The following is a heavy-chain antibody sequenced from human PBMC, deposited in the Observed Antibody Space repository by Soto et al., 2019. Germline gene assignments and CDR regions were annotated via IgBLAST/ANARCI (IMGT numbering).Heavy chain of an antibody. CDR2: INPATGNT. Sequence: QVQLVQSGAEVKKPGASVKVSCKASGYTFATYAIHWVRQAPGEGLEWMGWINPATGNTEYSEKFQDRVTLTRDTSATTAYMELRGLRFEDTAVYYCARRYKSAGWLETSGQGTLVTVSS. J-gene: IGHJ5*02. CDR3: ARRYKSAGWLET. CDR1: GYTFATYA. D-gene: IGHD1-20*01. V-gene: IGHV1-3*01.